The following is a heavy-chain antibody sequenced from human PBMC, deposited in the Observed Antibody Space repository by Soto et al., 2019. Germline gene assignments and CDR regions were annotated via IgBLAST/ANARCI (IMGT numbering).Heavy chain of an antibody. CDR3: TRLRRGVAAFGI. J-gene: IGHJ3*02. D-gene: IGHD1-26*01. Sequence: AQHSTEQRLEWMGWISAYNGNTNYGQELQDRVTMTTDTSTSTAYMELRSLRSDDTAVYFCTRLRRGVAAFGICGQGTM. V-gene: IGHV1-18*01. CDR2: ISAYNGNT.